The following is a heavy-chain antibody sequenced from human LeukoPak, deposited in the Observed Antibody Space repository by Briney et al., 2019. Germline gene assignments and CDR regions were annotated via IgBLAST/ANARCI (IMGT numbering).Heavy chain of an antibody. Sequence: PGGSLRLSCAASGFTFSSYEMNWVRQAPGKGLEWVSYISSSGSTIYYADSVKGRFTISRDNAKNSLYLQMNSLRAEDTAVYYCAKDHDSSSWYYSSGWYPRNWFDPWGQGTLVTVSS. D-gene: IGHD6-19*01. CDR2: ISSSGSTI. CDR3: AKDHDSSSWYYSSGWYPRNWFDP. CDR1: GFTFSSYE. J-gene: IGHJ5*02. V-gene: IGHV3-48*03.